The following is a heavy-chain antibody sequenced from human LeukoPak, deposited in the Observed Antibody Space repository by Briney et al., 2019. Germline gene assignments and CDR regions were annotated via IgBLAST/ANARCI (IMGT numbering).Heavy chain of an antibody. Sequence: ASVKVSCKASSYTFTNYAFTWVRQAPGQGLEWMGWISAYNGNTNYAQKLQGRVTITADKSTSTAYMELSSLRSEDTAAYYCARRSSSWYGKYNWFDPWGQGTLVTVSS. D-gene: IGHD6-13*01. CDR2: ISAYNGNT. V-gene: IGHV1-18*01. CDR1: SYTFTNYA. J-gene: IGHJ5*02. CDR3: ARRSSSWYGKYNWFDP.